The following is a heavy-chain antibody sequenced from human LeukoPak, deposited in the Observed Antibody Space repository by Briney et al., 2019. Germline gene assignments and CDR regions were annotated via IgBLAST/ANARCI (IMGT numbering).Heavy chain of an antibody. D-gene: IGHD1-26*01. V-gene: IGHV3-9*01. CDR2: ISWNSGSI. J-gene: IGHJ4*02. CDR3: ARIRGSYIDY. CDR1: GLTFDDYA. Sequence: GGSLRLSCAASGLTFDDYAMHWVRQAPGKGLEWVSGISWNSGSIGYADSVKGRFTISRDNAKNSLYLQMNSLRAEDTALYYCARIRGSYIDYWGQGTLVTVSS.